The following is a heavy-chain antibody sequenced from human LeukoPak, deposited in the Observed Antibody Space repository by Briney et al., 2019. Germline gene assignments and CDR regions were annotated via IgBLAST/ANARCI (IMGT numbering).Heavy chain of an antibody. CDR1: GFTFSSYG. J-gene: IGHJ4*02. CDR3: AKDLEYFDWLQSPFDY. D-gene: IGHD3-9*01. Sequence: GGSLRLSCAASGFTFSSYGMHWVRQAPGKGLEWVAVISYDGSNKYYADSVKGRFTISRDNSKNTLYLQMNSLRAEDTAVYYCAKDLEYFDWLQSPFDYWSQGTLVTVSS. CDR2: ISYDGSNK. V-gene: IGHV3-30*18.